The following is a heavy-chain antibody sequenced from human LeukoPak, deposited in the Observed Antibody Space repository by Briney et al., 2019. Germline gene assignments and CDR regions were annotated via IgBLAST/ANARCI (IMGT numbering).Heavy chain of an antibody. J-gene: IGHJ4*02. CDR1: GGSISSGSYY. Sequence: PSQTLSLTCTVSGGSISSGSYYWSWIRQPAGKGLEWIGNIYHSGSTNYNPSLKSRLSISVDTPKNQVSLRLTSVTAADTALYYCARQVSFAMAPAEDYFDYWGQGILVTVSS. CDR3: ARQVSFAMAPAEDYFDY. CDR2: IYHSGST. V-gene: IGHV4-61*09. D-gene: IGHD2-2*01.